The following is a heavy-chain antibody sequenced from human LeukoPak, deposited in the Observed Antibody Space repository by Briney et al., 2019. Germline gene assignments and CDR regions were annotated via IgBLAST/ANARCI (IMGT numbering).Heavy chain of an antibody. CDR1: GFTFSSYS. D-gene: IGHD3-10*01. J-gene: IGHJ6*03. CDR3: TRAPVISGPYGSGTYYLDV. Sequence: PGGSLRLSCVASGFTFSSYSMNWVRQAPGKGLEWVSSITRSSNYIYYADSVKGRFTISRDNAKNSLYLQMNSLRPEDSAIYYCTRAPVISGPYGSGTYYLDVWGEGTTVTVSS. CDR2: ITRSSNYI. V-gene: IGHV3-21*01.